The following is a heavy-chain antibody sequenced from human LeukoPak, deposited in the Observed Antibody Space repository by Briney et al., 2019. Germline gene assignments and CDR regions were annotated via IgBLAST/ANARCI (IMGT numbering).Heavy chain of an antibody. D-gene: IGHD2-21*02. Sequence: PSETLSLTCTVSGGSISSYYWSWIRRPPGKGLEWIGYIYYSGSTNYNPSLKSRVTISVDTSKNQFSLRLSSVTAADTAVYYCARDLCGGDCYSHDAFDIWGQGTMVTVSS. V-gene: IGHV4-59*01. CDR2: IYYSGST. CDR3: ARDLCGGDCYSHDAFDI. J-gene: IGHJ3*02. CDR1: GGSISSYY.